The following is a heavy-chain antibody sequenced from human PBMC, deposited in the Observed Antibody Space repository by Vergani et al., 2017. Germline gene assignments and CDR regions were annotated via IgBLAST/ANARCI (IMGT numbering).Heavy chain of an antibody. CDR1: GGSISSSSYY. D-gene: IGHD6-13*01. J-gene: IGHJ4*02. V-gene: IGHV4-39*01. CDR3: ASSSSWYYFDY. CDR2: IYYSGST. Sequence: QLQLQESGPGLVKPSETLSLTCTVPGGSISSSSYYWGWIRQPPGKGLEWIGSIYYSGSTYYNPSLKSRVTISVDTSKNQFSLKLSSVTAADTAVYYCASSSSWYYFDYWGQGTLVTVSS.